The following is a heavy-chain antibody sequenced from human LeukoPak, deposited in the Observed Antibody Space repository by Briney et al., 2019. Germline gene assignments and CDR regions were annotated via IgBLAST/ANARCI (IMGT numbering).Heavy chain of an antibody. J-gene: IGHJ4*02. V-gene: IGHV3-48*03. CDR3: AKDRGYDYVWGSYFDY. D-gene: IGHD3-16*01. Sequence: GGSLRLSCAASEFIFSGYEMNWVRQAPGKGLEWVSYISNSGNTIYYADSVKGRFTISRDNAKNSLYLQMNSLRAEDTALYYCAKDRGYDYVWGSYFDYWGQGTLVTVSS. CDR1: EFIFSGYE. CDR2: ISNSGNTI.